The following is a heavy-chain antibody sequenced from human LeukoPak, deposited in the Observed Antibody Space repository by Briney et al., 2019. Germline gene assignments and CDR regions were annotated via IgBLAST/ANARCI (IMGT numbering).Heavy chain of an antibody. J-gene: IGHJ3*02. CDR1: GFTFSSYE. V-gene: IGHV3-48*03. CDR3: ARTGPGRWDPEGAFDI. Sequence: GGSLRLSCAASGFTFSSYEMNWVRQAPGKGLEWVSYISSSGSTIYYADSVKGRFTISRDNAKNSLYLQMNSLRAEDTTVYYCARTGPGRWDPEGAFDIWGQGTMVTVSS. CDR2: ISSSGSTI. D-gene: IGHD1-26*01.